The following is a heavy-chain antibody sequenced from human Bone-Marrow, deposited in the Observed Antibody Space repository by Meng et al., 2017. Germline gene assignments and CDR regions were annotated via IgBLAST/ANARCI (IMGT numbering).Heavy chain of an antibody. D-gene: IGHD4-17*01. Sequence: GESLKISCAASGFTFDSYAMSWVRQAPGKGLEWVSAISGSGGSTYYADSVKGRFTISRDNSKNSLYLQMNSLRAEDTAVYYCAASYGDYLDYWGQGTLVTVSS. CDR2: ISGSGGST. CDR3: AASYGDYLDY. CDR1: GFTFDSYA. J-gene: IGHJ4*02. V-gene: IGHV3-23*01.